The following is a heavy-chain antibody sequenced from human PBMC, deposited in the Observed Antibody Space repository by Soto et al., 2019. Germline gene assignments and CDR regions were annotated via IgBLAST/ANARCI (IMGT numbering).Heavy chain of an antibody. CDR2: ISYDGSNE. Sequence: QVQMVESGGGVVQPGRSLRLSCTASGFTFSVYGMHWVRQAPGKGLECVAGISYDGSNEYCVDSVKGRFTIFRDNSKNTFYLQMNSLRAEDTAVYYCARVGARFVWDIKNYAFDIWGQGTMVTVSS. D-gene: IGHD3-9*01. J-gene: IGHJ3*02. V-gene: IGHV3-30*03. CDR3: ARVGARFVWDIKNYAFDI. CDR1: GFTFSVYG.